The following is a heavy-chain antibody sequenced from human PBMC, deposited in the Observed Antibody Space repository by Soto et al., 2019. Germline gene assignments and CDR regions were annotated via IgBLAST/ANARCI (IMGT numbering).Heavy chain of an antibody. Sequence: ASVKVSCKASGYTFTSYAMHWVRQAPGQRLEWMGWINAGNGNTKYSQKFQGRVTITRDTSASTAYMELSSLRSEDTAVYYCASVFPGSYYDYYYYGMDVWGQGTTVTVSS. J-gene: IGHJ6*02. CDR1: GYTFTSYA. CDR3: ASVFPGSYYDYYYYGMDV. V-gene: IGHV1-3*01. D-gene: IGHD1-26*01. CDR2: INAGNGNT.